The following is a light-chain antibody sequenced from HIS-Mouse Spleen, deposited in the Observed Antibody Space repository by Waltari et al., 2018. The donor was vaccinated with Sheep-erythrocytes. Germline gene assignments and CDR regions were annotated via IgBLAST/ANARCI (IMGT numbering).Light chain of an antibody. Sequence: QSALTQPRSVSGSPGQSVTISCTGTISDVGGYHYVTWYQQHPGKAPKLMIYDVSKRPSGVPDRFSGSKSGNTASLTISGLQAEDEADYYCCSYAGSYNHVFATGTKVTVL. V-gene: IGLV2-11*01. J-gene: IGLJ1*01. CDR2: DVS. CDR1: ISDVGGYHY. CDR3: CSYAGSYNHV.